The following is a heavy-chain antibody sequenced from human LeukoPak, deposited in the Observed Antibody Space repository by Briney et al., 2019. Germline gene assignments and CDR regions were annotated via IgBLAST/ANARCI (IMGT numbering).Heavy chain of an antibody. Sequence: SGGSLRLSCAASGFTFSSYAMHWVRQAPGKGLEWVAVISYDGSNKYYADSVKGRFTISRDNSKNTLYLQMNSLRAEDTAVYYCARSPNGSKLDYWGQGTLVTVSS. CDR3: ARSPNGSKLDY. V-gene: IGHV3-30-3*01. J-gene: IGHJ4*02. D-gene: IGHD1-1*01. CDR2: ISYDGSNK. CDR1: GFTFSSYA.